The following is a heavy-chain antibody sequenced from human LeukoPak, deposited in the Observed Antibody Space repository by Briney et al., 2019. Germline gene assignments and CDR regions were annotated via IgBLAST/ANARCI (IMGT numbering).Heavy chain of an antibody. J-gene: IGHJ3*02. CDR3: ARSAEWLRNAFDI. CDR1: GASTSHFY. V-gene: IGHV4-59*01. Sequence: SETLSLSCTVSGASTSHFYWNWIRQPPGKGLEWIGYMHNSGSSKHSPSLKSRVTISIDTSKNQFSLQLTPVTAADTAMYFCARSAEWLRNAFDIWGQGTMVSVSS. CDR2: MHNSGSS. D-gene: IGHD5-12*01.